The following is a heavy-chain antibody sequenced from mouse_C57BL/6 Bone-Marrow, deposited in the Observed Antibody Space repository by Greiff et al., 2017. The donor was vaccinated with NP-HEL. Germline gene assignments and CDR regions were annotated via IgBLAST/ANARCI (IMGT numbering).Heavy chain of an antibody. CDR1: GYEFSNYW. J-gene: IGHJ3*01. CDR2: IYPGDGDT. CDR3: ARGAY. Sequence: VQLQQSGAELVKPGASVKISCKASGYEFSNYWMNWVKQRPGKGLEWIGQIYPGDGDTNYNGQFKDKAPLTADKSSSTAYMQRSRLTSEDSAVYFCARGAYWGQGTLVTVSA. V-gene: IGHV1-80*01.